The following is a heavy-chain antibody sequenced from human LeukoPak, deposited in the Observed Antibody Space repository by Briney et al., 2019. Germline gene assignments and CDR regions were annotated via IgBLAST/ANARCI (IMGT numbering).Heavy chain of an antibody. CDR3: AKDSPGCSSTSCYFHY. CDR1: GFTFSEYG. J-gene: IGHJ4*02. CDR2: ISYDGSNE. V-gene: IGHV3-30*18. Sequence: GGSLRLSCAASGFTFSEYGMHWVRQAPGKGLEWVAVISYDGSNEYYADSMKGRFTISRDNSKNTLYLQMNSLRADDTAVYYCAKDSPGCSSTSCYFHYWGQGSLVTVSS. D-gene: IGHD2-2*01.